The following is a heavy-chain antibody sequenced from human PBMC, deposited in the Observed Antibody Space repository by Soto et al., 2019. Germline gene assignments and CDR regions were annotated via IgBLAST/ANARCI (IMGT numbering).Heavy chain of an antibody. CDR1: GGTFGTYT. J-gene: IGHJ4*02. Sequence: QVQLVQSGAEVKKPGSSVKVSCKASGGTFGTYTISWVRQAPGQGLEWMERIIPFLDITDYAQKFQGRITITADKSTTTVYMELKSLRSEDTAVYFCARDTTYWGQGTLVTVSS. D-gene: IGHD5-18*01. V-gene: IGHV1-69*02. CDR2: IIPFLDIT. CDR3: ARDTTY.